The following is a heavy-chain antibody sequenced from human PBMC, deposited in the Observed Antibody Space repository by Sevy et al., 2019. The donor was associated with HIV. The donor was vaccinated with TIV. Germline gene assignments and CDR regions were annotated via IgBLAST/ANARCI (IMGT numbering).Heavy chain of an antibody. V-gene: IGHV3-15*01. CDR2: IKSKTDGGTT. D-gene: IGHD2-2*02. CDR3: TTATRCSSTSCYKYGFRRYSPDAFDI. CDR1: GFTFSNAW. J-gene: IGHJ3*02. Sequence: GGSLRLSCAASGFTFSNAWMSWVRQAPGKGLEWVGRIKSKTDGGTTDYAAPVKGRFTISRDDSKNTLYLQMNSLKTEDPAVYYCTTATRCSSTSCYKYGFRRYSPDAFDIWGQGTMVTVSS.